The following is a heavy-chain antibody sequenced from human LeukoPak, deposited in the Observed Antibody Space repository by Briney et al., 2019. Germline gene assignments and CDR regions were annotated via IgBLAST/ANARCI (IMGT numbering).Heavy chain of an antibody. V-gene: IGHV3-9*01. Sequence: GRSLRLSCAASGFTFDDYAMHWVRQAPGKGLEWVSGISWNSGSIGYADSVKGRFTISRDNAKNSLYLQMNSLRAEDTALYYCAKDNRYGSGSYPFDYWGQGTLVTVSS. CDR2: ISWNSGSI. CDR3: AKDNRYGSGSYPFDY. CDR1: GFTFDDYA. J-gene: IGHJ4*02. D-gene: IGHD3-10*01.